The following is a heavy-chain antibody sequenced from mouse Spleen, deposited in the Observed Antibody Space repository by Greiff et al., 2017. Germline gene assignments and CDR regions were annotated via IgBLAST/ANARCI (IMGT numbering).Heavy chain of an antibody. CDR2: IYPGDGDT. CDR1: GYAFSSYW. D-gene: IGHD1-2*01. J-gene: IGHJ4*01. CDR3: ARSDELLRLYAMDY. V-gene: IGHV1-80*01. Sequence: VQLQQSGAELVKPGASVKISCKASGYAFSSYWMNWVKQRPGKGLEWIGQIYPGDGDTNYNGKFKGKATLTADKSSSTAYMQLSSLTSEDSAVYFCARSDELLRLYAMDYWGQGTSVTVSS.